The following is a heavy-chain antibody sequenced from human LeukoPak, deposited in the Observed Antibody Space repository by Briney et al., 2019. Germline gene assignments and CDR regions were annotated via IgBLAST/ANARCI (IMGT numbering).Heavy chain of an antibody. Sequence: PGGSLRLSCAASGFTFSSYWMSWVRQAPGKGLEWVANIKQDGSEKYYVDSVKGRFTISRDNAKNSLYLQMNSLRAEDTAVYYCATHIRGYSGSYSGAMGVGDYWGQGTLVTVSS. CDR3: ATHIRGYSGSYSGAMGVGDY. D-gene: IGHD1-26*01. V-gene: IGHV3-7*01. CDR2: IKQDGSEK. CDR1: GFTFSSYW. J-gene: IGHJ4*02.